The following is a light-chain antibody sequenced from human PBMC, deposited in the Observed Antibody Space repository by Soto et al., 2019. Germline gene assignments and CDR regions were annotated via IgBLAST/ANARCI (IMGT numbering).Light chain of an antibody. CDR3: CSDAGSSTYV. J-gene: IGLJ1*01. V-gene: IGLV2-23*02. Sequence: QSVLTQPASVSVSPGQSVTISCTRTSSDVGSFNFVSWYQQHPGKAPKVVIYEVTKRPSGVSNRFSGSKSGNTASLTIYGLQADDEADYYCCSDAGSSTYVFGNGTKVTVL. CDR2: EVT. CDR1: SSDVGSFNF.